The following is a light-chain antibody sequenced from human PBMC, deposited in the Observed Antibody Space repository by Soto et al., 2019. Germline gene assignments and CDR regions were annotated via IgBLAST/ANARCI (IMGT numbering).Light chain of an antibody. CDR3: QQSYNTLALT. V-gene: IGKV1-39*01. J-gene: IGKJ4*01. CDR2: ATS. CDR1: QSISNY. Sequence: DIQMTQSPSSLSASVGDRVTITCRASQSISNYLNWYQQKPGKAPKLLIYATSSLQGGVPSRFSGSGSGTDFTLTISSLQPEDFATYYCQQSYNTLALTFGGGTKVEIK.